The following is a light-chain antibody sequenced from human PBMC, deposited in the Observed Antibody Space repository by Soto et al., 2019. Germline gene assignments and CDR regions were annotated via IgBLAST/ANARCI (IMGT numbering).Light chain of an antibody. V-gene: IGKV3-20*01. CDR3: QQYGVSPPYT. J-gene: IGKJ2*01. CDR2: AAS. CDR1: RSFASSY. Sequence: EIVLTQSPGTLSLSPGERATLSCRASRSFASSYLAWYQQRPGQAPRLLIYAASNRATGIPDRFSGSGSGTDFTLTINRLEAEDSAVYYCQQYGVSPPYTFGQGTNVDIK.